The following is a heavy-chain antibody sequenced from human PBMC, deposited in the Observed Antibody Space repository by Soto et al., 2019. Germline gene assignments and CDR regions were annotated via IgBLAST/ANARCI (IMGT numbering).Heavy chain of an antibody. Sequence: GASVKVSCKASGYTFTGYYMHWVRQATGQGLEWMGWINPNSGGTNYAQKFQGWVTMTRDTSISTAYMELSRLRSDDTAVYYCARGTGTRTDSSSWTYYYYGMDVWGQGTTVTVSS. V-gene: IGHV1-2*04. J-gene: IGHJ6*02. CDR2: INPNSGGT. CDR3: ARGTGTRTDSSSWTYYYYGMDV. CDR1: GYTFTGYY. D-gene: IGHD6-13*01.